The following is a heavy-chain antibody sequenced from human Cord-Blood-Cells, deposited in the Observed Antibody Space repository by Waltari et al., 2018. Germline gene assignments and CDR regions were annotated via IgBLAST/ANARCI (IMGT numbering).Heavy chain of an antibody. CDR2: INHSGST. V-gene: IGHV4-34*01. J-gene: IGHJ3*02. Sequence: QVQLQQWGAGLLKPSETLSLTCAVCGGSFSGYYWSWIRQPPGKGLEWIGEINHSGSTNYNPSLKSRVTISVDTSKNQFSLKLSSVTAADTAVYYCASGGYGSGSYAFDIWGQGTMVTVSS. D-gene: IGHD3-10*01. CDR3: ASGGYGSGSYAFDI. CDR1: GGSFSGYY.